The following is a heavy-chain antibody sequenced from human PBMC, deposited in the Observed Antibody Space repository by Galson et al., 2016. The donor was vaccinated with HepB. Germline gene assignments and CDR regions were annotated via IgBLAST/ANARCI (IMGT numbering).Heavy chain of an antibody. D-gene: IGHD7-27*01. CDR3: AQNSNWGDSFAY. Sequence: PALVKPTQTLTLTCTFSGFSLNTGGKRVSWIRQPPGKALEWLARIDWDDEKFYSTSLKTKLTISKDTSKNQEVLTMTHMDPVDTATYYCAQNSNWGDSFAYWGQGTLVTVSS. J-gene: IGHJ4*02. CDR1: GFSLNTGGKR. V-gene: IGHV2-70*04. CDR2: IDWDDEK.